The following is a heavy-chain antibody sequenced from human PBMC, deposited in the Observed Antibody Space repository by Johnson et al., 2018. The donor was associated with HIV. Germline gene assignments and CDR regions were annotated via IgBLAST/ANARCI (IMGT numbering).Heavy chain of an antibody. CDR2: IKEDGSEK. CDR3: ARVGGSYGDAFDI. D-gene: IGHD1-26*01. CDR1: GFSFRSHW. J-gene: IGHJ3*02. Sequence: VQLVESGGDLVQPGGSLRLSCGASGFSFRSHWMSWVRQAPGKGLEWVANIKEDGSEKYYVDSVKGRFTISRDNAKNSLYLQMNSLRAEDTAVYYCARVGGSYGDAFDIWGQGTMVTVSS. V-gene: IGHV3-7*02.